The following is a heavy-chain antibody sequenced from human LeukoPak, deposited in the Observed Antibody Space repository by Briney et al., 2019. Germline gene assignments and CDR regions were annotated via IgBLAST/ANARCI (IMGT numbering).Heavy chain of an antibody. CDR3: ARGAKSEGSGSYYYPRDV. J-gene: IGHJ6*02. CDR1: GYTFTSYG. Sequence: ASVKVSCKASGYTFTSYGISWVRQAPGQGLEWMGWISAYNGNTNYAQKLQGRVTMTTDTSTSTAYMELRSLRSDDTAVYYCARGAKSEGSGSYYYPRDVWGQGTTVTVSS. D-gene: IGHD3-10*01. CDR2: ISAYNGNT. V-gene: IGHV1-18*01.